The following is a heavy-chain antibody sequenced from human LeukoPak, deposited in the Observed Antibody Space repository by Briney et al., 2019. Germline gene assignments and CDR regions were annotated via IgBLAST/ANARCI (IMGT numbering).Heavy chain of an antibody. CDR3: ATRYYYDSSGYQYYFDY. V-gene: IGHV4-39*07. CDR1: GGSISSSSYY. J-gene: IGHJ4*02. CDR2: IYYSGST. Sequence: SETLSLTCTVSGGSISSSSYYWGWIRQPPGKGLEWIGSIYYSGSTYYNPSLKSRVTISVDTSKNQFSLKLSSVTAADTAVYYCATRYYYDSSGYQYYFDYWGQGTLVTVSS. D-gene: IGHD3-22*01.